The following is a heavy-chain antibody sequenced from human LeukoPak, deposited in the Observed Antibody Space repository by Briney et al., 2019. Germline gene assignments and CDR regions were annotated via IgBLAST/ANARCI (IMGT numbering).Heavy chain of an antibody. V-gene: IGHV3-23*01. J-gene: IGHJ4*02. Sequence: GGSLRLSCAASGFTLSNSAMSWVRQAPGKGLEWVSAISGSGGSTYYADSVKGRFTISRDNSKNTLYLQMNSLRAEDTAVYYCAKLWGDYDQDPDYWGQGTLVTASS. CDR2: ISGSGGST. CDR3: AKLWGDYDQDPDY. D-gene: IGHD4-17*01. CDR1: GFTLSNSA.